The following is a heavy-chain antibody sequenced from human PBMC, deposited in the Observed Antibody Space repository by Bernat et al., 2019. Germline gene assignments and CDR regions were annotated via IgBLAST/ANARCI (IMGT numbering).Heavy chain of an antibody. V-gene: IGHV3-30-3*01. Sequence: QVQLVESGGGVVQPGRSLRLSCAASGFTFSSYAMHWVRQAPGKGLEWVAVISYDGSNKYYADSVKGRFTISRDNSKNTLYLQMNSLRAEDTAVYYCARDVRTIVVVTANPGDWGQGTLVTVSS. J-gene: IGHJ4*02. D-gene: IGHD2-21*02. CDR3: ARDVRTIVVVTANPGD. CDR2: ISYDGSNK. CDR1: GFTFSSYA.